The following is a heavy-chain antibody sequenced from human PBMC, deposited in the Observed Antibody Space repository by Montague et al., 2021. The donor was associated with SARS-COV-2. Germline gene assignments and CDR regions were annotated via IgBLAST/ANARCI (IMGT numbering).Heavy chain of an antibody. J-gene: IGHJ3*01. CDR1: GGSINSFY. V-gene: IGHV4-59*08. CDR2: ISHLGST. CDR3: SSARAYDYGSGTYPGGFDV. Sequence: SETLSLTCTVSGGSINSFYWGWVRQPPGKGLEWIGYISHLGSTNYNLYLRSRVTISVDTSKNQFSLTLSSVTAADTATYFCSSARAYDYGSGTYPGGFDVWGQGTMVTVSS. D-gene: IGHD3-10*01.